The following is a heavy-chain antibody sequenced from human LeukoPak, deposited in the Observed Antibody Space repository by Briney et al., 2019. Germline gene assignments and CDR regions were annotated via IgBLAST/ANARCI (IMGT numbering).Heavy chain of an antibody. CDR1: GYTFTGYY. D-gene: IGHD6-13*01. CDR2: INPNSGGT. Sequence: ASVKVSCKASGYTFTGYYMHWVRQTPGQGLEWMGWINPNSGGTNYAQKFQGRVTMTRDTSISTAYMELSRLRSDDTAVYYCARGSSPSSDAFDIWGQGTMVTVSS. CDR3: ARGSSPSSDAFDI. V-gene: IGHV1-2*02. J-gene: IGHJ3*02.